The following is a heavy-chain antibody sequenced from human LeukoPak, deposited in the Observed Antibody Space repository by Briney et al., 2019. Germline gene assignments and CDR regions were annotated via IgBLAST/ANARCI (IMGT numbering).Heavy chain of an antibody. J-gene: IGHJ4*02. D-gene: IGHD2-2*01. CDR3: AKDHAPVVPGAIVY. CDR2: RSYDGSNK. Sequence: PGRSLRLSCAASGFTFSSYGMHWVRQALGKGLEWVAVRSYDGSNKYYADSVKGRFTISRDNSKNTLYLQMNSLRAEDTAVYYCAKDHAPVVPGAIVYWGQGTLVTVSS. CDR1: GFTFSSYG. V-gene: IGHV3-30*18.